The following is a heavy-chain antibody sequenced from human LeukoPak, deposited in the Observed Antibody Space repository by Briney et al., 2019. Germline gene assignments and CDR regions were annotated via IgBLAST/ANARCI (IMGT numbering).Heavy chain of an antibody. CDR2: IYTSGTI. CDR1: GGSISSSSYY. D-gene: IGHD5-12*01. J-gene: IGHJ5*02. V-gene: IGHV4-61*09. CDR3: ARAWGSYSGYDQNWFDP. Sequence: PSETLSLTCTVSGGSISSSSYYWSWIRQPAGKGLEWIGHIYTSGTINYNPSLKSRVTMSVDTSKNQFSLKLSSVTAADTAAYYCARAWGSYSGYDQNWFDPWGQGTLVTVSS.